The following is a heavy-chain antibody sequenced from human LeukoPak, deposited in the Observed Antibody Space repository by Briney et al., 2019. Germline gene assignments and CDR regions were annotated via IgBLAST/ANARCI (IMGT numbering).Heavy chain of an antibody. Sequence: PSETLSLTCTVSGGSISSYYWSWIRQPPGKGLDWIGFIYHNGRTDYNPSLKSRVTISADTSKNQFSLRLSTVTAADTAVYYCARVFRAAAVDYWGQGTLVTVSS. D-gene: IGHD6-13*01. CDR1: GGSISSYY. CDR3: ARVFRAAAVDY. J-gene: IGHJ4*02. CDR2: IYHNGRT. V-gene: IGHV4-59*01.